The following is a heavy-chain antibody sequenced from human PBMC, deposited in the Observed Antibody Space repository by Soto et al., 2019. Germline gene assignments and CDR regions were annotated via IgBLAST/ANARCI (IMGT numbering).Heavy chain of an antibody. CDR1: GFTFSSYG. CDR3: AKCKDSSSSYYYYYYYMDV. CDR2: ISYDGSNK. V-gene: IGHV3-30*18. Sequence: QVQLVESGGGVVQPGRSLRLSCAASGFTFSSYGMHWVRQAPGKGLEWVAVISYDGSNKYYADSVKGRFTISRDNSKNTLYLQMNSLRAEDTAVYYCAKCKDSSSSYYYYYYYMDVWGKGTMVTVSS. J-gene: IGHJ6*03. D-gene: IGHD6-6*01.